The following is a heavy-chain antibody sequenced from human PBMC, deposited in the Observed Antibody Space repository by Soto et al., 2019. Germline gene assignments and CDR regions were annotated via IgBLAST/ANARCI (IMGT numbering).Heavy chain of an antibody. Sequence: GGSLRLSCAASGFTFSSYWMSWVRQAPGKGLEWVANIKQDGSEKYYVDSVKGRFTISRDNAKNSLYLQMNSLRAEDTAVYYCARGLRRWIPAPGPNDYWGQGTLVTVSS. D-gene: IGHD2-2*03. CDR1: GFTFSSYW. CDR3: ARGLRRWIPAPGPNDY. V-gene: IGHV3-7*03. CDR2: IKQDGSEK. J-gene: IGHJ4*02.